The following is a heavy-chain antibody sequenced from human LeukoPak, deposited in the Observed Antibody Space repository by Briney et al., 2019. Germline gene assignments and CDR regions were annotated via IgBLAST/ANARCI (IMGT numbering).Heavy chain of an antibody. V-gene: IGHV3-74*03. J-gene: IGHJ5*01. CDR1: GFTFSGYW. CDR2: INSDGYSI. CDR3: TRAGYSSGFDS. D-gene: IGHD6-19*01. Sequence: HPGGSLTLSCTASGFTFSGYWMHWARQAPGKGLVWVSRINSDGYSITYAVSVKGRLTISRDNAKNTLYLQMNSLIAEDTAVYFCTRAGYSSGFDSWGQGTLVTVSS.